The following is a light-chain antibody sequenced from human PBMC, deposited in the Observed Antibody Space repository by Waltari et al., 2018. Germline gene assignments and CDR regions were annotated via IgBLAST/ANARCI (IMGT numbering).Light chain of an antibody. Sequence: QSALTQPASVSGSPGQSITISCTGTSSDIGAFNYVSWYHQHPGKAPKVLIYDVTNRPSGVSYRFSGSKSGNTASLTISGLQAEDEADYYCSSYTSSSTLAFGGGTKLTVL. V-gene: IGLV2-14*03. CDR3: SSYTSSSTLA. CDR1: SSDIGAFNY. J-gene: IGLJ2*01. CDR2: DVT.